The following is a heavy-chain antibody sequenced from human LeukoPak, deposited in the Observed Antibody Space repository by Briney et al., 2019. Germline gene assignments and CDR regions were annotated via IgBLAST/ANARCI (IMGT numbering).Heavy chain of an antibody. CDR2: IYTSGST. J-gene: IGHJ5*02. Sequence: SETLSLTCTVSGGSISSSSYYWSWIRQPAGKGLEWIGRIYTSGSTNYNPSLKSRVTISVDTSKNQFSLKLSSVTAADTAVYYCARGLFKGWFDPWGQGTLVTVSS. CDR3: ARGLFKGWFDP. D-gene: IGHD2-21*01. V-gene: IGHV4-61*02. CDR1: GGSISSSSYY.